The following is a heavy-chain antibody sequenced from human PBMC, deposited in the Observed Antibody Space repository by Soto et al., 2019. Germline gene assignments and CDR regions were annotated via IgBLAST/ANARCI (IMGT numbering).Heavy chain of an antibody. J-gene: IGHJ4*02. D-gene: IGHD6-13*01. CDR3: AKDISDKQQLIPYYFDY. CDR2: ISWNSGSI. CDR1: GFTFDDYA. V-gene: IGHV3-9*01. Sequence: EVQLVESGGGLVQPGRSLRLSCAASGFTFDDYAMHWVRQAPGKGLEWVSGISWNSGSIGYADSVKGRFTISRDNAKNSLYLQMNSLRAEDTALYYCAKDISDKQQLIPYYFDYWGQGTRVTVSS.